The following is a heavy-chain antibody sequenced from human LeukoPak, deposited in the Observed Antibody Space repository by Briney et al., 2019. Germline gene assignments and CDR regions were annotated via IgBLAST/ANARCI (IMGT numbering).Heavy chain of an antibody. CDR2: INPNSGGT. CDR3: ARAAYRIVVVPAALDY. V-gene: IGHV1-2*02. Sequence: SVKVSCKASGYTFTGYYMHWVRQAPGQGREWMGWINPNSGGTNYAQKFQGRVTMTRDTSISTAYMELSRLRSDDTAVYYCARAAYRIVVVPAALDYWGQGTLVTVSS. D-gene: IGHD2-2*01. J-gene: IGHJ4*02. CDR1: GYTFTGYY.